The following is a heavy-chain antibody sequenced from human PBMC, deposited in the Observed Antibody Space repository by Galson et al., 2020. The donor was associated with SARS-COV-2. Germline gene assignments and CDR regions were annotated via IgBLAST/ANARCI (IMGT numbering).Heavy chain of an antibody. Sequence: GESLKISCAASGFTFSGYSLHWVRQAPGKGLEWLSMVSGDESAKNYVGSVRGRFTISRDNSKNTLYLQMDTLRSDDTATYYCARGDGPGHFLIDYWGRGTLVTVSS. V-gene: IGHV3-30*04. CDR3: ARGDGPGHFLIDY. CDR2: VSGDESAK. D-gene: IGHD4-17*01. CDR1: GFTFSGYS. J-gene: IGHJ4*02.